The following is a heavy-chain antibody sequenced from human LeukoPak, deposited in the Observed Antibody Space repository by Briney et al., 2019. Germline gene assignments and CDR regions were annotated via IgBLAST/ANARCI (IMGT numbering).Heavy chain of an antibody. CDR3: ARHHDSSLNPFDP. D-gene: IGHD3-22*01. CDR2: IYPGDSDT. J-gene: IGHJ5*02. V-gene: IGHV5-51*01. Sequence: KCGESLKISCMGFGYSFTSYWIGWVRQMPGKGLEWMGIIYPGDSDTRYSPSFQGQVTISADKSISTAYLQWSSLKASDTAMYYCARHHDSSLNPFDPWGQGTLVTVSS. CDR1: GYSFTSYW.